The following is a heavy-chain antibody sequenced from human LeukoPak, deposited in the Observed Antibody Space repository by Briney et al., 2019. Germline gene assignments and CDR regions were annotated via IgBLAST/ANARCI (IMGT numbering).Heavy chain of an antibody. Sequence: AGGSLRLSCAASGFTFSSYAMSWVRQAPGKGLEWVSAVSGSGGSTYYADSVKGRFTISRDNSKNTLYLQMNSLRAEDTAVYYCANTHNWNWEDYWGQGTLVTVSS. D-gene: IGHD1-7*01. J-gene: IGHJ4*02. CDR2: VSGSGGST. CDR1: GFTFSSYA. V-gene: IGHV3-23*01. CDR3: ANTHNWNWEDY.